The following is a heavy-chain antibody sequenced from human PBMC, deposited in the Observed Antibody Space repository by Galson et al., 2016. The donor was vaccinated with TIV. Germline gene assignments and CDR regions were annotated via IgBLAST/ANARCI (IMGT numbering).Heavy chain of an antibody. Sequence: SLRLSCAASGFTFSSFAMTWVRQAPGKGLEWVAFIQYDGSNKYYADSVKGRFTISRDNSMNTLYLQMNSLRAEDTAVYYCAKDSGSYFSYWYFDLWGRGTLVTVSS. D-gene: IGHD3-10*01. CDR3: AKDSGSYFSYWYFDL. CDR1: GFTFSSFA. CDR2: IQYDGSNK. J-gene: IGHJ2*01. V-gene: IGHV3-30*02.